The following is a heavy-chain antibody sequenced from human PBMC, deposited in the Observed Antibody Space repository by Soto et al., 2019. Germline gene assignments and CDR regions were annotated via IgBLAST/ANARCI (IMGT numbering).Heavy chain of an antibody. CDR3: ARGDYDILTGPIDY. J-gene: IGHJ4*02. Sequence: GASVKVSCKASGYTFTGYYMHWVRQAPGQGLEWMGWINPNSGGTNYAQKFQGRVTMTRDTSISTAYMELSRLRSDDPAVYYCARGDYDILTGPIDYWGQGTLVTVSS. D-gene: IGHD3-9*01. CDR1: GYTFTGYY. CDR2: INPNSGGT. V-gene: IGHV1-2*02.